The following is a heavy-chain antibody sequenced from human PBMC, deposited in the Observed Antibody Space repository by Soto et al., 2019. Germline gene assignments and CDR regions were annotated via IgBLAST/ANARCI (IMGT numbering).Heavy chain of an antibody. D-gene: IGHD5-18*01. V-gene: IGHV3-30-3*01. CDR3: SRDEHSYGYDQGDY. CDR2: ISYDGNNQ. J-gene: IGHJ4*02. Sequence: QVQLVESGGGVVQPGRSLRLSCAYSGFTFNTYAMHWVRQAPVKGLEWVAVISYDGNNQYYAGSVKGRFTISRDNSKSTLYLQMDSLSAEDTATYYCSRDEHSYGYDQGDYWGQGTLVSVSS. CDR1: GFTFNTYA.